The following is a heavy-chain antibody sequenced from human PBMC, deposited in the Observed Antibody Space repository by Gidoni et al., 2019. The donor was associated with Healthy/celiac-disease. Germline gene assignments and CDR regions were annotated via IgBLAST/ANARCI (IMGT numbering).Heavy chain of an antibody. Sequence: EVQLVESGGGLVQPGGSLRLSCAASGFTFSSYSMNWVRQAPGKGLEWVSYISSSSSTIYYADSVKGRFTISRDNAKNSLYLQMNSLRDEDTAVYYCARDTNYDYVWGSYESPLGYWGQGTLVTVSS. D-gene: IGHD3-16*01. CDR1: GFTFSSYS. J-gene: IGHJ4*02. V-gene: IGHV3-48*02. CDR2: ISSSSSTI. CDR3: ARDTNYDYVWGSYESPLGY.